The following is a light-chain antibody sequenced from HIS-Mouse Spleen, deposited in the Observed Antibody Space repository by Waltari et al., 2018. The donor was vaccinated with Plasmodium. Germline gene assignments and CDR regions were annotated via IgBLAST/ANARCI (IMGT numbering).Light chain of an antibody. Sequence: DIQMTQSPSTLSASVGDRVTITCRASPSISSWLAWYQQKPGKAPKLLIYKASSLESGGPSRFSGSGSGTEFTLTISSLQPDDFATYYCQQYNSYSWTFGQGTKVEIK. J-gene: IGKJ1*01. CDR1: PSISSW. CDR2: KAS. CDR3: QQYNSYSWT. V-gene: IGKV1-5*03.